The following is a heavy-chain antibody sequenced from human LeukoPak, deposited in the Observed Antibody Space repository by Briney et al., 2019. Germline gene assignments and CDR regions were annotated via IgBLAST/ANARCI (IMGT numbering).Heavy chain of an antibody. V-gene: IGHV3-74*01. Sequence: ETLSLTCAVYGGSFSGYYWMHWVRQAPGKGLVWVSRINSDGNITNYADSVKGRFTISRDNAENTLYLQMNTLRADDTAVYYCATERQQRGFDYWGQGTLVTVSS. J-gene: IGHJ4*02. CDR2: INSDGNIT. CDR3: ATERQQRGFDY. CDR1: GGSFSGYYW. D-gene: IGHD6-13*01.